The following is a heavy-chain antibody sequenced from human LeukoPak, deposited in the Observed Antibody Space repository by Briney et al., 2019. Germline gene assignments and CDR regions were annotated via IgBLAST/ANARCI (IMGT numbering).Heavy chain of an antibody. CDR2: MNPNTTDT. CDR3: ARGASRWDSFDY. D-gene: IGHD5-24*01. CDR1: GYTFNSYD. Sequence: GASVKISCKASGYTFNSYDFNWVRQAAGQGLEWMGWMNPNTTDTGYAQKFQGRVTMTRDTSISTAYMELSSLRSEDTAVYYCARGASRWDSFDYWGQGALVTVSS. V-gene: IGHV1-8*01. J-gene: IGHJ4*02.